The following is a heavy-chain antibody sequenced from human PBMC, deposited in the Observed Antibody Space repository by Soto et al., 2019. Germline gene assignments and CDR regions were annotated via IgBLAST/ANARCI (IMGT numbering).Heavy chain of an antibody. Sequence: HSGSMAIASSCSGGSRSRHYWTWIRQPPGKGLEWIGYMYYSGATTYNPSLKSRVTISVDTSKNQFSLKLTSVTAADTALYYCSRGDYYGKADYWGQGAMFTVYS. J-gene: IGHJ4*02. CDR2: MYYSGAT. CDR1: GGSRSRHY. CDR3: SRGDYYGKADY. V-gene: IGHV4-59*11. D-gene: IGHD3-10*01.